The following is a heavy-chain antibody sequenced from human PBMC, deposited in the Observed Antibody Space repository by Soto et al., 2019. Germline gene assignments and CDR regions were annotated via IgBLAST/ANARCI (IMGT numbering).Heavy chain of an antibody. D-gene: IGHD1-20*01. J-gene: IGHJ3*02. V-gene: IGHV4-59*01. CDR2: IYYSGST. Sequence: SETLSLTCTVSGGSISSYYWSWIRQPPGKGLEWIGYIYYSGSTNYNPSLKSRVTISVDTSKNQFSLKLSSVTAADTAVYYCAREADNGAFDIWGQGTMVTVSS. CDR3: AREADNGAFDI. CDR1: GGSISSYY.